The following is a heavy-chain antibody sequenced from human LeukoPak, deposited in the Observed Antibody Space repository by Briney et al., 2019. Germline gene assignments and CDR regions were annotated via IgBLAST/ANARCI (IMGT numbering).Heavy chain of an antibody. CDR3: ARAGLDIVATIGLNWFDP. CDR1: GGSISSSSYY. J-gene: IGHJ5*02. Sequence: PSETLSLTCTVSGGSISSSSYYRGWIRQPPGKGLEWIGSICYSGSTYYNPSLKSRVTISVDTSKNQFSLKLSSVTAADTAVYYCARAGLDIVATIGLNWFDPWGQGTLVTVSS. D-gene: IGHD5-12*01. V-gene: IGHV4-39*07. CDR2: ICYSGST.